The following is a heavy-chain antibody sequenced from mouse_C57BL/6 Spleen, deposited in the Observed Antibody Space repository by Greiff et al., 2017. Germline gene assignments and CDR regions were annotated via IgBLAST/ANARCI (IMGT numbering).Heavy chain of an antibody. J-gene: IGHJ1*03. Sequence: VKLQQPGAELVMPGASVKLSCKASGYTFTSYWMHWVKQRPGQGLEWIGEIDPSDSYTNYNQKFKGKSTLTVDKSSSTAYMQLSSLTSEDSAVYYCARRITTVVRYFDVWGTGTTVTVSS. CDR1: GYTFTSYW. D-gene: IGHD1-1*01. CDR2: IDPSDSYT. V-gene: IGHV1-69*01. CDR3: ARRITTVVRYFDV.